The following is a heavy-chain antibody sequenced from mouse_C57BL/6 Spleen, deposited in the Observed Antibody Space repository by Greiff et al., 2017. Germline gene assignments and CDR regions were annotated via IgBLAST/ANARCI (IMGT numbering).Heavy chain of an antibody. D-gene: IGHD1-1*01. V-gene: IGHV1-64*01. CDR3: ARSFTTVDWFAY. CDR1: GYTFTSYW. Sequence: QVQLKQPGAELVKPGASVKLSCKASGYTFTSYWMHWVKQRPGQGLEWIGMIHPNSGSTNYNEKFKSKATLTVDKSSSTAYMQLSSLTSEDSAVDYCARSFTTVDWFAYWGQGTLVTVSA. CDR2: IHPNSGST. J-gene: IGHJ3*01.